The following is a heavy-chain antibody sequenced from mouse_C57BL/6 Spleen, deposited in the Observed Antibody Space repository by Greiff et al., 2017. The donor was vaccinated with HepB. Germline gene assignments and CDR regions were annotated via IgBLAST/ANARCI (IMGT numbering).Heavy chain of an antibody. J-gene: IGHJ4*01. Sequence: EVMLVESGGGLVKPGGSLKLSCAASGFTFSDYGMHWVRQAPEKGLEWVAYISSGSSTIYYVDTVKGRYTISRDNAKNTLFLQMTSLRSEDTAMYYCARDGYYSYYAMDYWGQGTSVTVSS. CDR2: ISSGSSTI. CDR3: ARDGYYSYYAMDY. CDR1: GFTFSDYG. V-gene: IGHV5-17*01. D-gene: IGHD2-3*01.